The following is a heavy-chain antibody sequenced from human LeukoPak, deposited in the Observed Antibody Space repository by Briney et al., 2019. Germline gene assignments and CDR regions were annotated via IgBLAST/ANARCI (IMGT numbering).Heavy chain of an antibody. CDR3: ARHPSFYSSGWPFDY. J-gene: IGHJ4*02. V-gene: IGHV5-51*01. CDR2: IYPGDSDT. Sequence: GESLKISCKGSGYSFTSYWIGWVLQMPGKGLEWMGIIYPGDSDTRYSPSFQGQVTISADKSISTAYLQWSSLKASDTAMYYCARHPSFYSSGWPFDYWGQGTLVTVSS. D-gene: IGHD6-19*01. CDR1: GYSFTSYW.